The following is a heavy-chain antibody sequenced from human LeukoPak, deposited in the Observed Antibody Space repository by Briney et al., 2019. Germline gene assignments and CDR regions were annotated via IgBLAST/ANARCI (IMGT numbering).Heavy chain of an antibody. CDR3: AREAGWEYYDSSGYYPPSPGDY. CDR2: ISSSSSYI. CDR1: GFTFSSYS. V-gene: IGHV3-21*01. D-gene: IGHD3-22*01. J-gene: IGHJ4*02. Sequence: PGGSLRLSCAASGFTFSSYSMNWVRQAPGKGLEWVSSISSSSSYIYYADSVKGRFTISRDNAKNSLYLQMNSLRAEDTAVYYCAREAGWEYYDSSGYYPPSPGDYWGQGTLVTVSS.